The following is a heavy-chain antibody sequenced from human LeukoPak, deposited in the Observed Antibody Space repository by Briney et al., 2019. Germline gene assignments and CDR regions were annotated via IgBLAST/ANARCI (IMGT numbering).Heavy chain of an antibody. D-gene: IGHD3-22*01. J-gene: IGHJ4*02. Sequence: EASVKISCKASGYTFIGYYMPWVRQAPGQVLESMGPINPNSGGTNDAQKCQGRVTMTRETSSSTAYMELSRLRSDDAAVYYCASGDSSGYYYYWGQGTLVTVSS. CDR2: INPNSGGT. CDR1: GYTFIGYY. V-gene: IGHV1-2*06. CDR3: ASGDSSGYYYY.